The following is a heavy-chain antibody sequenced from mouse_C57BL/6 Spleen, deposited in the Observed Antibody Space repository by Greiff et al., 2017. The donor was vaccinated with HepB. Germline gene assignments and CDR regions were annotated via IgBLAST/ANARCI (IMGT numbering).Heavy chain of an antibody. J-gene: IGHJ2*01. CDR2: INPNNGGT. Sequence: VQLKQSGPELVKPGASVKIPCKASGYTFTDYNMDWVKQSHGKSLEWIGDINPNNGGTIYNQKFKGKATLTVDKSSSTAYMELRSLTSEVTAVYYCARGGTGDYWGQGTTLTVSS. V-gene: IGHV1-18*01. D-gene: IGHD3-1*01. CDR3: ARGGTGDY. CDR1: GYTFTDYN.